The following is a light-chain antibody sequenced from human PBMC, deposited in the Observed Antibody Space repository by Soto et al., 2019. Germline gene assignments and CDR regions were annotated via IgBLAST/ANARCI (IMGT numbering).Light chain of an antibody. Sequence: QSALTQPRSVSGSPGQSVTVSCPGTTHDVAVSSNVAWFQQHPGKAPQLLIYAVTKRPSGVPDRFSGSKSGNTAALTLSGRQAEDDAAYFCASYAGSYTWIFGSGTKVAVL. CDR2: AVT. CDR1: THDVAVSSN. V-gene: IGLV2-11*01. CDR3: ASYAGSYTWI. J-gene: IGLJ1*01.